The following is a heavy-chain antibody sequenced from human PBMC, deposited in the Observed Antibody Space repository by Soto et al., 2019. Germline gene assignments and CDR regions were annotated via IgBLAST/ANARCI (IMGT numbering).Heavy chain of an antibody. V-gene: IGHV3-15*01. CDR3: TTDSDLPIVVVPAAINYYGMDV. Sequence: EVQLVESGGGLVKPGGSLRLSCAASGFTFSNAWMSWVRQAPGKGLEWVGRIKSKTDGGTTDYAAPVKGRFTISRDDSKNTLYLQMNSLKTEDTAVYYCTTDSDLPIVVVPAAINYYGMDVWGQGTTVTVSS. CDR1: GFTFSNAW. D-gene: IGHD2-2*01. J-gene: IGHJ6*02. CDR2: IKSKTDGGTT.